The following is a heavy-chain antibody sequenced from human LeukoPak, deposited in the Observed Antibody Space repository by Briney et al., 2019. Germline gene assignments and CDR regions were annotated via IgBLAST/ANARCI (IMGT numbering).Heavy chain of an antibody. V-gene: IGHV3-48*03. Sequence: GGSLRLSCAASGFTFSSYEMNWVRQAPGKGLEWLSYISSSGSAIYYADSVKGRFTISRDNAKNSLYLQMNSLRAEDTAVYYCARDRYSTSLDAFDIWGQGTMVTVSS. CDR2: ISSSGSAI. CDR1: GFTFSSYE. D-gene: IGHD6-13*01. CDR3: ARDRYSTSLDAFDI. J-gene: IGHJ3*02.